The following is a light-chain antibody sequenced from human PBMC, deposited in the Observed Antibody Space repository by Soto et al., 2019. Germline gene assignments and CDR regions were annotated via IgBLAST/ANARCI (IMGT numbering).Light chain of an antibody. CDR1: SSDIGGYNS. J-gene: IGLJ3*02. V-gene: IGLV2-8*01. CDR3: SSSAGIYHYLV. CDR2: EVN. Sequence: QSALTQPPSASGSPGQSVTISCTGTSSDIGGYNSVSWYQQHPGKAPRLMIYEVNKRPSGVPDRFSGSKSGYTASLTVSGLQTEYEAFYYCSSSAGIYHYLVFGGGTKVTVL.